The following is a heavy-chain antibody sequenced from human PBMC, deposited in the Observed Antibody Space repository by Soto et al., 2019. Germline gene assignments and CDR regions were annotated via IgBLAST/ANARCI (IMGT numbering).Heavy chain of an antibody. Sequence: PSETLSLTCAVSGGSISSGGYSWSWIRQPPGKGLEWIGYIYYSGSTYYNPSLKSRVTISVDTSKNQFSLKLSSVTAADTAVYYCARTSGKYDSSGYYDYYYGMDVWGQGTTVTVSS. D-gene: IGHD3-22*01. CDR3: ARTSGKYDSSGYYDYYYGMDV. CDR1: GGSISSGGYS. J-gene: IGHJ6*02. V-gene: IGHV4-30-2*05. CDR2: IYYSGST.